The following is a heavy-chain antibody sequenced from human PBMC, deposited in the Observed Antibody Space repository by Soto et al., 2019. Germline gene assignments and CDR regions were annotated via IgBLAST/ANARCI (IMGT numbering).Heavy chain of an antibody. J-gene: IGHJ4*02. CDR2: IIPMFGTT. CDR1: GGTFSTYG. D-gene: IGHD2-21*02. CDR3: ARDLDPGYGGNSLSLDY. V-gene: IGHV1-69*12. Sequence: QVQLVQSGAEVKKPGSSVKVSCKASGGTFSTYGINWVRQAPGQGLEWMGGIIPMFGTTNYAQKFQGRVTITADESTSTAYMELSSLRSEDTAVYYCARDLDPGYGGNSLSLDYWGQGTLVTVSS.